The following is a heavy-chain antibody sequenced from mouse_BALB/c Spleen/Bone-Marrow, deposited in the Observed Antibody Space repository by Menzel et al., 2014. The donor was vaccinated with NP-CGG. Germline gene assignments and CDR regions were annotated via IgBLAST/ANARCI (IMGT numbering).Heavy chain of an antibody. J-gene: IGHJ3*01. Sequence: GQLQQSGPELVKPGASMKISCQASGYSFAGYTMNWVKQSHGKNLEWIGLINPYNGGSSYNQKFKGKATLTVDKSSSTAYMELLSLTSEDSAVYYCAREGYGSSYGFAYWGQGTLVTVPA. V-gene: IGHV1-31*01. CDR3: AREGYGSSYGFAY. CDR2: INPYNGGS. D-gene: IGHD1-1*01. CDR1: GYSFAGYT.